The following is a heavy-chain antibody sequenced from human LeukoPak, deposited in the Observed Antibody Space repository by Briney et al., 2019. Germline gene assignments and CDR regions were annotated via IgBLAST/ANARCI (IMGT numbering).Heavy chain of an antibody. CDR3: SRAGGGYSYGYYMDV. CDR1: GFTFDDYA. CDR2: ISWNSGSI. V-gene: IGHV3-9*01. J-gene: IGHJ6*03. D-gene: IGHD5-18*01. Sequence: GGSLRLSCAASGFTFDDYAMHWVRHAPGKGLEWVSGISWNSGSIGYADSVKGRFTISRDNAKNSLYLQMNSLRAEDTAVYYCSRAGGGYSYGYYMDVWGKGTTVSIS.